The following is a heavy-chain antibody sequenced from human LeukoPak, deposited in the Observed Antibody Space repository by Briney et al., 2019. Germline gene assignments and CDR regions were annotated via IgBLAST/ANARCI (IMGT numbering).Heavy chain of an antibody. Sequence: ASVKVSCKASGNTFTAYHIHWVRQAPGQGLEWMGYISDRGTPKSAQKFQDRVTVTRDTSITTAYMELNRLKSDDSAVYYCARVHMGDYGMDVWGQGTTVTVSS. V-gene: IGHV1-2*02. CDR1: GNTFTAYH. CDR3: ARVHMGDYGMDV. CDR2: ISDRGTP. J-gene: IGHJ6*02.